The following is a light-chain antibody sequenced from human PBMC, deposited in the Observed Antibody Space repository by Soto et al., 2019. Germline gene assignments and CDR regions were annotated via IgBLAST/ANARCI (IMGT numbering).Light chain of an antibody. CDR2: DVT. V-gene: IGLV2-14*03. Sequence: QSALTQPASVSGSPGQSITISCTGSSSDVGAYNYDSWYQQHHPDEAPKLIIYDVTHRPAGVSNRFSGSKSGNTASLTISGLQTEDEADYYCSSYTSAATYVFGTGTKLTVL. CDR1: SSDVGAYNY. CDR3: SSYTSAATYV. J-gene: IGLJ1*01.